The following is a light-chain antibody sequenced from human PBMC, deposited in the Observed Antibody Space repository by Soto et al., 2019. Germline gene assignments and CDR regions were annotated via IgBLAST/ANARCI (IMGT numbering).Light chain of an antibody. CDR3: QSYDSGLSGSI. CDR2: ANT. Sequence: QAVVTQPPSVSGAPGQRVTISCSGTTSNIGAGYDVHWYQLLPGTAPKLLIYANTDRPSGVPDRFSSSKSGTSASLAITGLQAEDEADYYCQSYDSGLSGSIFGGGTKLTVL. CDR1: TSNIGAGYD. J-gene: IGLJ2*01. V-gene: IGLV1-40*01.